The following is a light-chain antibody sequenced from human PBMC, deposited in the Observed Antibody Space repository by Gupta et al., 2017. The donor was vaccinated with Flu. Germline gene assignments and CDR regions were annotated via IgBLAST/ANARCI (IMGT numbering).Light chain of an antibody. CDR2: DES. J-gene: IGKJ4*02. Sequence: PSSLSASVGDRVTMTCQASQDISNYLNWYQQRPVQAPRLLIYDESNLEAGVPSRFSGGGSGTHFTLTISSLQPEDYATYYCQQYENLPVTFGGGTKV. CDR3: QQYENLPVT. CDR1: QDISNY. V-gene: IGKV1-33*01.